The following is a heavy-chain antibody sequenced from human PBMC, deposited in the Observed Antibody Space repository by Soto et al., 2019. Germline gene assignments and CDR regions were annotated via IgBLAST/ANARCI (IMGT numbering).Heavy chain of an antibody. CDR2: SNRDGSDT. CDR3: AREYYVHLAGYYMDL. CDR1: GFTFGGYW. J-gene: IGHJ5*02. Sequence: EVQLVESGGGLVQPGGSLRLSCAASGFTFGGYWMHWDRQAPGKGLEWVSRSNRDGSDTNYADSVKGRFTVSRDNAKNTLCLQMNGLRAEDTAVYFCAREYYVHLAGYYMDLWGQGTLVTVSS. D-gene: IGHD3-9*01. V-gene: IGHV3-74*01.